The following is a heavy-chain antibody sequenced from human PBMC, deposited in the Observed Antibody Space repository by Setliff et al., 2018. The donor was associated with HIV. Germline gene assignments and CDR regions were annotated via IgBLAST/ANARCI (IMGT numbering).Heavy chain of an antibody. CDR3: ARDRSGIAVAAPDAFDV. CDR2: IIPLLGTP. Sequence: ASVKVSCKASGGSFRNYAINWVRQAPGRGLEWMGGIIPLLGTPNYAHKFQGRVTITADKYSSTVYMELSSLRSEDSAVFYCARDRSGIAVAAPDAFDVWGQGTMVTVSS. J-gene: IGHJ3*01. V-gene: IGHV1-69*06. CDR1: GGSFRNYA. D-gene: IGHD6-19*01.